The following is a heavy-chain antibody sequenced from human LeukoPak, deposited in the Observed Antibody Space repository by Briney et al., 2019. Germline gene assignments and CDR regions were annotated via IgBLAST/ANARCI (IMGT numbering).Heavy chain of an antibody. V-gene: IGHV4-59*01. CDR3: ASNTGTVFDY. CDR2: VYYTGST. CDR1: GGFITAYY. J-gene: IGHJ4*02. D-gene: IGHD7-27*01. Sequence: SETLSLTCTVSGGFITAYYWSWIRQPPGKGLEWIGYVYYTGSTEYNPSLRSRVTISLEMFKHQFSLNLTSVTAADTAVYYCASNTGTVFDYWGQGALVTVSS.